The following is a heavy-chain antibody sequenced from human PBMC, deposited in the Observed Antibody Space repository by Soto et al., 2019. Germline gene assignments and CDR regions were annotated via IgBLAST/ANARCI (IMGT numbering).Heavy chain of an antibody. V-gene: IGHV3-30*18. J-gene: IGHJ3*02. CDR1: GFTLRSYG. CDR3: AKGGVGSTSNAFDI. CDR2: ISYDGSNK. Sequence: GGSLRLSCAASGFTLRSYGMHWVRQAPAKGLEWVAVISYDGSNKYYEVSVKGRFTISRDNTKNTLYLQMNSLRAEDTGVYYCAKGGVGSTSNAFDIWGQGTMVTVSS. D-gene: IGHD1-26*01.